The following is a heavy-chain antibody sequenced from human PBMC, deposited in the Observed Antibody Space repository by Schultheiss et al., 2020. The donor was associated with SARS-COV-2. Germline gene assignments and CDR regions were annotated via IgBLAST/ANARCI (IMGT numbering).Heavy chain of an antibody. V-gene: IGHV1-8*01. CDR2: MNTNSGNT. Sequence: ASVKVSCKASGYTFTSYDINWVRQATGQGLEWMGWMNTNSGNTGYAQKFQGRVTMTRNTSISTAYMELSSLRSDETAVYYCARHSPGPPGEWDVDIWGQGTMVTVSS. D-gene: IGHD1-26*01. CDR1: GYTFTSYD. J-gene: IGHJ3*02. CDR3: ARHSPGPPGEWDVDI.